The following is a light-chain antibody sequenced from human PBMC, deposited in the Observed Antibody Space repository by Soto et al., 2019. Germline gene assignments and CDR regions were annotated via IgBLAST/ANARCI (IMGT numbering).Light chain of an antibody. CDR1: QTITTS. Sequence: DIPMTQSPSTLSASVGDGVTITCRASQTITTSLAWYQQKPGKAPKLLIYKASSLESGVPSRFSGSGSGTEFTLTISSLQPDDFAPYYCQQYDSYSVRTFGQGTKVEI. J-gene: IGKJ1*01. V-gene: IGKV1-5*03. CDR3: QQYDSYSVRT. CDR2: KAS.